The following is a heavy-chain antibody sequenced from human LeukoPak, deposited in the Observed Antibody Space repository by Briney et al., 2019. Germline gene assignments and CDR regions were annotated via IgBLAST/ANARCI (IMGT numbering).Heavy chain of an antibody. Sequence: SETLSLTCTVSGGSISSDYWSWIRQPPGKGLEWIGNISYSGTTNYNPSLKSRVTISLDTSKNQFSLKLNSVTAAATAVYYCARTDGHCSSTSCQTTFDYWGQGILVTVSS. CDR1: GGSISSDY. J-gene: IGHJ4*02. V-gene: IGHV4-59*08. CDR2: ISYSGTT. D-gene: IGHD2-2*01. CDR3: ARTDGHCSSTSCQTTFDY.